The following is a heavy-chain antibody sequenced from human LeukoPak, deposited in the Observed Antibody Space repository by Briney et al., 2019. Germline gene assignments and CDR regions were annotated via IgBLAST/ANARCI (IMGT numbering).Heavy chain of an antibody. CDR2: IYSGGST. D-gene: IGHD6-6*01. CDR1: GFTFSSYA. J-gene: IGHJ3*02. V-gene: IGHV3-53*01. Sequence: GGSLRLSCAASGFTFSSYAMSWVRQAPGKGLEWVSVIYSGGSTYYADSVKGRFTISRDNSKNTLYLQMNSLRAEDTAVYYCARDVIAARMLRGAFDIWGQGTMVTVSS. CDR3: ARDVIAARMLRGAFDI.